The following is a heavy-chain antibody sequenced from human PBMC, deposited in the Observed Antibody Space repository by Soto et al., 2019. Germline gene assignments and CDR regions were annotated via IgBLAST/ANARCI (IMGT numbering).Heavy chain of an antibody. CDR1: GGSIISYF. D-gene: IGHD6-13*01. J-gene: IGHJ4*02. Sequence: SDTLSLTFTFSGGSIISYFWSWIRQAPGKGLEWIAFKYDTGSTNYNPSLKGRVSISVDASKNQISLTVNSVTAADTAVYYCARGWSSSWPYWGQGILVTVSS. V-gene: IGHV4-59*01. CDR2: KYDTGST. CDR3: ARGWSSSWPY.